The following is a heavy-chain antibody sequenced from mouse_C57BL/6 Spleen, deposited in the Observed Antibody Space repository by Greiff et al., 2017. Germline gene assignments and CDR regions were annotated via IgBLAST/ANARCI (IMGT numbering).Heavy chain of an antibody. CDR1: GYTFTDYN. CDR2: INPNNGGT. CDR3: ARWGMVVAGGGY. V-gene: IGHV1-22*01. D-gene: IGHD1-1*01. Sequence: EVQLQQSGPELVKPGASVKMSCKASGYTFTDYNMHWVKQSHGKSLEWIGYINPNNGGTSYNQKFKGKATLTVNKSSSTAYMELRSLTSEASAVYYCARWGMVVAGGGYWGQGTTLTVSS. J-gene: IGHJ2*01.